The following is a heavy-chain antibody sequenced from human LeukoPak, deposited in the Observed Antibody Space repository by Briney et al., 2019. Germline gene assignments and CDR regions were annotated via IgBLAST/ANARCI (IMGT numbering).Heavy chain of an antibody. CDR3: AKASRQGAVASPLDY. CDR1: GFTFNSHA. J-gene: IGHJ4*02. Sequence: GGSLRLSCAVSGFTFNSHAMSWVRQAPGKGLEWVSAIGGDGGRTYDADSVKGRFTISRDNSKDTVFLQMNSLRAEDTAVYYCAKASRQGAVASPLDYWGQGTLVTVSS. CDR2: IGGDGGRT. D-gene: IGHD6-19*01. V-gene: IGHV3-23*01.